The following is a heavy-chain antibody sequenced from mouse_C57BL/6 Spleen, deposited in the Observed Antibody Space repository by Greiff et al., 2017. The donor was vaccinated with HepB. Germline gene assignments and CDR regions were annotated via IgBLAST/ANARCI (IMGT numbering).Heavy chain of an antibody. CDR2: INPNNGGT. CDR3: ARWGYDYDGDY. V-gene: IGHV1-80*01. D-gene: IGHD2-4*01. Sequence: QVQLQQSGAELVKPGASVKISCKASGYAFSSYWMNWVKQRPGKGLEWIGDINPNNGGTSYNQKFKGKATLTVDKSSSTAYMELRSLTSEDSAVYYCARWGYDYDGDYWGQGTTLTVSS. J-gene: IGHJ2*01. CDR1: GYAFSSYW.